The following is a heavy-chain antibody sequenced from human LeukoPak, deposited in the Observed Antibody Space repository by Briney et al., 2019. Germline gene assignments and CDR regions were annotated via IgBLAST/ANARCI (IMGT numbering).Heavy chain of an antibody. CDR3: ANSGGGSYEDWFDP. D-gene: IGHD1-26*01. CDR1: GYTFTGYY. V-gene: IGHV1-46*01. CDR2: INPSGGST. J-gene: IGHJ5*02. Sequence: ASVKVSCKASGYTFTGYYLHWVRQAPGQGLEWMGFINPSGGSTSYAQKFQGRVTMIRDTSTSTVYMGLSSLRSEDTAVYYCANSGGGSYEDWFDPWGQGTLVTVSS.